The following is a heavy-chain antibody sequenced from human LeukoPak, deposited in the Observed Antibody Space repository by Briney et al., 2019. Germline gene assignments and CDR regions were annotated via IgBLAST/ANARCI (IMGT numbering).Heavy chain of an antibody. CDR2: ISSSGST. CDR3: ARRPYSYDSSGAFDI. CDR1: GGSISSYY. D-gene: IGHD3-22*01. J-gene: IGHJ3*02. V-gene: IGHV4-59*08. Sequence: SETLSLTCTVSGGSISSYYWSWIRQPPGKGLEWIGRISSSGSTNYNPSRKSRVTTSLHTSKHQLSLKLSSVTPADTPVYFCARRPYSYDSSGAFDIWGQGTMVTVSS.